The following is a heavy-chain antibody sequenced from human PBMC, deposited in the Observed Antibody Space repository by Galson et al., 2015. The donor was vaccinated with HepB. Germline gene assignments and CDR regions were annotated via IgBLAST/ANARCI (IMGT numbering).Heavy chain of an antibody. CDR2: ISSSSSTI. J-gene: IGHJ6*03. V-gene: IGHV3-48*01. CDR1: GFTFSSYS. Sequence: SLRLSCAASGFTFSSYSMNWVRQAPGKGLEWVSYISSSSSTIYYADSVKGRFTISRDNAKNSLYLQMNSLRAEDTAVYYCARSYYDFWSGALPRYYYYYYMDVWGKGTTVTVSS. CDR3: ARSYYDFWSGALPRYYYYYYMDV. D-gene: IGHD3-3*01.